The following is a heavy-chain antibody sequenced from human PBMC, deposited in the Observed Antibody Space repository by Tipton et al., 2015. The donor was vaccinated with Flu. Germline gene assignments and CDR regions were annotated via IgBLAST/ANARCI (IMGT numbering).Heavy chain of an antibody. V-gene: IGHV4-59*01. CDR2: IFHTGSN. CDR1: GGSISSYY. D-gene: IGHD3-9*01. CDR3: AKGVGKGFYDILTGYTTHAFDI. J-gene: IGHJ3*02. Sequence: LRLSCTVSGGSISSYYWYWIRQPPGKRLEWIGYIFHTGSNNYNPSLMSRVTMLIDTSKNEFSLKLTSVTAADTAVYYCAKGVGKGFYDILTGYTTHAFDIWGQGTMVTVSS.